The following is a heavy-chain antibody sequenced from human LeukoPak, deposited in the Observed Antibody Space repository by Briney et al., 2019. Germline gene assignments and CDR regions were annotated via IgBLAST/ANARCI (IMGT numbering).Heavy chain of an antibody. CDR1: GGTFSSYA. CDR3: ARMAAAGSGY. V-gene: IGHV1-69*05. D-gene: IGHD6-13*01. CDR2: IIPIFGTA. J-gene: IGHJ4*02. Sequence: SVKVSCKASGGTFSSYAISWVRQAPGQGLEWMGGIIPIFGTANYAQKFQGRVTITRDTSASTAYMELSSLRSEDTAVYYCARMAAAGSGYWGQGTLVTVSS.